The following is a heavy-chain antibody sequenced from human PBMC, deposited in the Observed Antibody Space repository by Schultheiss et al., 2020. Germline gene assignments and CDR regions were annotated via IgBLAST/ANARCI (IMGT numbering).Heavy chain of an antibody. Sequence: GGSLRLSCVASGFTFSSYGMHWVRQATGKGLEWVSAISGSGGSTYYADSVKGRFTISRDNSKNTLYLQMNSLRAEDTAVYYCAIDRGKMATIAFVSWGQGTLVTVSS. J-gene: IGHJ4*02. V-gene: IGHV3-23*01. CDR2: ISGSGGST. D-gene: IGHD5-24*01. CDR3: AIDRGKMATIAFVS. CDR1: GFTFSSYG.